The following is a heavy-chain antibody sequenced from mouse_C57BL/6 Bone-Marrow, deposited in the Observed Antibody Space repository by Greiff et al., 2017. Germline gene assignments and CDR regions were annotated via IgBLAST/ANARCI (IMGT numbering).Heavy chain of an antibody. D-gene: IGHD2-5*01. V-gene: IGHV1-19*01. J-gene: IGHJ4*01. CDR3: ADSNYVDYAMDY. CDR1: GYTFTDSY. Sequence: VQLQQSGPVLVKPGASVKMSCKASGYTFTDSYMNWVKQSHGKSLEWLGVINPYNGGTSYNQKFKGKATLTVDKSSSTAYMELNSLTSEDSAVYYCADSNYVDYAMDYWGQGTSVTVSS. CDR2: INPYNGGT.